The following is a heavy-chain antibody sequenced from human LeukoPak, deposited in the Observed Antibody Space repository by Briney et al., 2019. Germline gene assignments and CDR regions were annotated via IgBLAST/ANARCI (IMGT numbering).Heavy chain of an antibody. V-gene: IGHV4-30-4*01. J-gene: IGHJ4*02. D-gene: IGHD5-18*01. Sequence: SETLSLTCTVSGGSISSGDYYWSWIRQPPGKGLEWIGYIYYSGSTYYNPSLKSRVTISVDTSKNQFSLKLSSVTAADTAVYYCARVEFGYSYGYYFDYWGQGTLVTVSS. CDR2: IYYSGST. CDR3: ARVEFGYSYGYYFDY. CDR1: GGSISSGDYY.